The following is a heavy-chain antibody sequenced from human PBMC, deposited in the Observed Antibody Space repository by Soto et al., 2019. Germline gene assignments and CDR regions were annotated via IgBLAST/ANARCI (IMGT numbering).Heavy chain of an antibody. D-gene: IGHD3-9*01. CDR3: AREGGATVRYFSY. Sequence: GGSLRLSCAASGFTVSSNYMSWVRQAPGKGLEWVSVIYSGGSTYYADSVKGRVTITRDTSARTVYMELSRQRSEDTAVYYCAREGGATVRYFSYWGQGTLVTVSS. V-gene: IGHV3-66*01. CDR2: IYSGGST. J-gene: IGHJ4*02. CDR1: GFTVSSNY.